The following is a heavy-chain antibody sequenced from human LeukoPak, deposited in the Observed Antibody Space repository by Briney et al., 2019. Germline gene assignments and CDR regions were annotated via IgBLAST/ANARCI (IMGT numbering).Heavy chain of an antibody. CDR3: ARRTYSGYDFSS. V-gene: IGHV4-59*08. Sequence: PSGTQSLTCTVSGGSISSYYWSWIRQPPGKGLEWIGYIYSSGSTNYNPSLKSRVTISVDTSNNQFSLKLSSVTAADTAVYYCARRTYSGYDFSSWGQGTLVTVSS. J-gene: IGHJ5*02. D-gene: IGHD5-12*01. CDR2: IYSSGST. CDR1: GGSISSYY.